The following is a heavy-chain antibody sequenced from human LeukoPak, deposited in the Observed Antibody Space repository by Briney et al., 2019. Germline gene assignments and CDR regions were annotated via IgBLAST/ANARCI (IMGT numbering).Heavy chain of an antibody. CDR2: ITSSGAAT. CDR3: AKDRPNYYGSNGHYYKLNGDC. V-gene: IGHV3-23*01. CDR1: GFPFSSYW. Sequence: PGGSLRLSCAASGFPFSSYWMSWVRQAPGKGLEWVSSITSSGAATYYADSVKGRFTISRDNSDNTLYLQMNSLRAEDTAVYYCAKDRPNYYGSNGHYYKLNGDCWGQGTLVTVSS. D-gene: IGHD3-22*01. J-gene: IGHJ4*02.